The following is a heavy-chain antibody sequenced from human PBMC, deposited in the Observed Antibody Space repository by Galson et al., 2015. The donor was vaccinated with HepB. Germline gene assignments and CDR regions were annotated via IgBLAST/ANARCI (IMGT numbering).Heavy chain of an antibody. Sequence: ETLSLTCTVSGGSITTTTSYWGWIRQPPGKGLEWIASVYYSGSTYYNASLQSRVTISVDTSKNQLSLKLSSVTAADTAVYYCARHFRRGHHYRVPYTWFDPWGQGTTVTVSS. J-gene: IGHJ5*02. V-gene: IGHV4-39*01. CDR1: GGSITTTTSY. D-gene: IGHD1-1*01. CDR3: ARHFRRGHHYRVPYTWFDP. CDR2: VYYSGST.